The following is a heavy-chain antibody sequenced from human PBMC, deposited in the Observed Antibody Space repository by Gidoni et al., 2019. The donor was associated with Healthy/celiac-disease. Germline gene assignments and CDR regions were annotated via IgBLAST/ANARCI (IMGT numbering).Heavy chain of an antibody. J-gene: IGHJ4*02. CDR1: GGSSSGYY. CDR3: ARGRKRITFGGVPPGY. D-gene: IGHD3-16*01. V-gene: IGHV4-34*01. CDR2: INHSGST. Sequence: QVQLQQWGAGLLKPSETLSLTCAVYGGSSSGYYWSWIRQPPGKGLEWIGEINHSGSTNYNPSLKSRVTISVDTSKNQFSLKLSSVTAADTAVYYCARGRKRITFGGVPPGYWGQGTLVTVSS.